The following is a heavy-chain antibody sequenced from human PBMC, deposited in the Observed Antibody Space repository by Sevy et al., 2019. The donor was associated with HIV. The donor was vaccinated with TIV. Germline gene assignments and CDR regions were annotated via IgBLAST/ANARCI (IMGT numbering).Heavy chain of an antibody. CDR2: IKQDGSEK. J-gene: IGHJ4*02. V-gene: IGHV3-7*01. Sequence: GGSLRLSCAASGFTFSDYWMSCVRQAPGKGLEWVANIKQDGSEKYYVDSVKGRFTISRDNAKNSLYLQMNSLRAEDTAVYYCARRYFDYWGQGTLVTVSS. CDR1: GFTFSDYW. CDR3: ARRYFDY.